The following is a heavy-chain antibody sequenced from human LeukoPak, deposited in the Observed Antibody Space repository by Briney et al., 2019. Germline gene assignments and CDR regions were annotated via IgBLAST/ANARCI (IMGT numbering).Heavy chain of an antibody. CDR3: AKDKEGSGWYPGAFDY. D-gene: IGHD6-19*01. J-gene: IGHJ4*02. Sequence: PGRSLRLSCAASGFTFSSYGMHWVRQAPGKGLEWVAIISYDGGNKYYADSVKGRFTISRDNSKNTLYLQMNSLRAEDTAVYYCAKDKEGSGWYPGAFDYWGQGTLVTVSS. CDR2: ISYDGGNK. V-gene: IGHV3-30*18. CDR1: GFTFSSYG.